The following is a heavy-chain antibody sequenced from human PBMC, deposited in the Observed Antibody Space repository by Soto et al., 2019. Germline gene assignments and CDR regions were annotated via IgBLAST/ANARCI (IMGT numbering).Heavy chain of an antibody. CDR3: ARYTPPTDY. D-gene: IGHD2-2*02. V-gene: IGHV1-18*01. Sequence: QVQLVQSGAEVKKPGASVKVSCKTSGYTFTSYHLSWVRQAPGQGLEWMGWISAYNTNTNYAQKFQGRVTMTTDTLTSTAYMELRSLRSDDSAVYYCARYTPPTDYWGQGTLVTVSS. CDR2: ISAYNTNT. CDR1: GYTFTSYH. J-gene: IGHJ4*02.